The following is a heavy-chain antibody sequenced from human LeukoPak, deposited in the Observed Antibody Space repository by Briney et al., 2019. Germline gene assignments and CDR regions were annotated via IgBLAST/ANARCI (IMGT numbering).Heavy chain of an antibody. CDR2: INHSGST. V-gene: IGHV4-38-2*01. CDR3: ARGSGYSSGWYTY. J-gene: IGHJ4*02. CDR1: GYSISSGYY. D-gene: IGHD6-19*01. Sequence: SETLSLTCAVSGYSISSGYYWGWIRQPPGKGLEWIGEINHSGSTNYNPSLKSRVTISVDTSKNQFSLKLSSVTAADTAVYYCARGSGYSSGWYTYWGQGTLVTVSS.